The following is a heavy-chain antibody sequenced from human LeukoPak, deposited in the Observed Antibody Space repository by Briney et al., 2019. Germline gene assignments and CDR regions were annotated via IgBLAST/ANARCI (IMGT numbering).Heavy chain of an antibody. CDR1: GFTFSSYG. CDR3: AKLPGIAAAGTDY. Sequence: GRSLRLSCAASGFTFSSYGMHWVRQAPGKGLEWVAAISYDGSNKYYADSVKGRFTISRDNSKNTLYLQMNSLRAEDTAVYYCAKLPGIAAAGTDYWGQGTLVTVSS. V-gene: IGHV3-30*18. D-gene: IGHD6-13*01. CDR2: ISYDGSNK. J-gene: IGHJ4*02.